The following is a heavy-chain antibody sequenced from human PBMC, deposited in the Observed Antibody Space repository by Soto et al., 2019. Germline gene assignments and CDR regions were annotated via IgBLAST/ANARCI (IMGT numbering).Heavy chain of an antibody. CDR1: GFTFSTYS. CDR3: ASQSHYSSGYSFDY. V-gene: IGHV3-64*01. J-gene: IGHJ4*02. D-gene: IGHD3-22*01. Sequence: EVQLVESGGGLVQPGGSPRLSCAASGFTFSTYSMHWVRQAPGKGLEYVSAISSNGGYTYYANSVKGRFTISRDNSKNTLYLQMDSLRAEDMAVYYCASQSHYSSGYSFDYWGQGTLVTVSS. CDR2: ISSNGGYT.